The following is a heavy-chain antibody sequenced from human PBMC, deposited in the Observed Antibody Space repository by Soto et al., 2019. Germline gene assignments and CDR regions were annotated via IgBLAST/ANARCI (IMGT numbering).Heavy chain of an antibody. D-gene: IGHD5-12*01. J-gene: IGHJ4*02. Sequence: EVQLVESGGGLIQPGGSLRLSCAASGLTVSSNYMSWVRQAPGKGLEWVSSYYSGGATYYADSVKGRFTISSDSFQNTLHLQMNSLRVDDIAIYFCAGEWTMPWIVHWGQGTLVTVSS. CDR2: YYSGGAT. CDR3: AGEWTMPWIVH. CDR1: GLTVSSNY. V-gene: IGHV3-53*01.